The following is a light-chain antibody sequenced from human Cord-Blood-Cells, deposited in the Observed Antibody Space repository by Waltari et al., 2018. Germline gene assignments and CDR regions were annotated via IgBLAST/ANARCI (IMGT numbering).Light chain of an antibody. CDR3: QSYDSSLSGV. V-gene: IGLV1-40*01. J-gene: IGLJ2*01. CDR2: GNS. CDR1: SSNIGAGYD. Sequence: QSVLTQPPSVSGAPGQRVTISCTRRSSNIGAGYDVHWYQQLPGTAPKLLIYGNSNRPSGVPDRFSGSKSGTSASLAITGLQAEDEADYYCQSYDSSLSGVFGGGTKLTVL.